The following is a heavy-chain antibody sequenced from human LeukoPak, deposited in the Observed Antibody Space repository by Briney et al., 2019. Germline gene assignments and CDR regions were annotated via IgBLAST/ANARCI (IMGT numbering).Heavy chain of an antibody. D-gene: IGHD6-13*01. CDR2: INPNSGGT. V-gene: IGHV1-2*02. Sequence: ASVKVSCKASGYTFTGYYMHWVRQAPGQGLEWMGWINPNSGGTNYAQKFQGRVTMTRDTSISTAYMELSRLRSDDTAVYYCARLLPGIAAAGTLGLNFRFDPWGQGTLVTVSS. CDR1: GYTFTGYY. J-gene: IGHJ5*02. CDR3: ARLLPGIAAAGTLGLNFRFDP.